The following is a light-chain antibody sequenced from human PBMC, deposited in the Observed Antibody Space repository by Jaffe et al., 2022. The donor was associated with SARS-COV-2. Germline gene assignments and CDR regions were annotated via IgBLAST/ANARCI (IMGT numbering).Light chain of an antibody. CDR3: QQYGISPST. CDR2: GTS. J-gene: IGKJ2*01. V-gene: IGKV3-20*01. CDR1: QSVSSSY. Sequence: EIVLTQSPGTLSLSPGERATLSCRASQSVSSSYLAWYQRKPGQAPRLLIYGTSSRATGIPDRFSGSGSGTDFTLTISRLEPEDFAVYYCQQYGISPSTFGQGTKLEIK.